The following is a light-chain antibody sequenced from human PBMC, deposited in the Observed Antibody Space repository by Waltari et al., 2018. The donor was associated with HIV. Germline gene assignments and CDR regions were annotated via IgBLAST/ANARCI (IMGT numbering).Light chain of an antibody. V-gene: IGKV3-15*01. CDR2: GAS. CDR3: QHYDNWPWT. Sequence: EIVMKQSPATLSVSTGERVTLSCRASQSFTSNVAWYNQKPVKAPRLLIYGASPRPNGIPARFSGSRSGTEFTLTISSLESEDFAVYYCQHYDNWPWTFGQGTKVEIK. J-gene: IGKJ1*01. CDR1: QSFTSN.